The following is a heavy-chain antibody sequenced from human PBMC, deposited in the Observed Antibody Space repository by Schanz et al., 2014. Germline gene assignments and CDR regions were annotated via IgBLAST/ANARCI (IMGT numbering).Heavy chain of an antibody. CDR2: INTGVNT. CDR1: GFTFDEFA. D-gene: IGHD6-13*01. CDR3: ARGLIAAAGGAFDY. J-gene: IGHJ4*02. V-gene: IGHV3-23*04. Sequence: DVQLVESGGGLVQPGKSLRLSCAASGFTFDEFAMHWVRQSPGKGLEWVSAINTGVNTYYADSVRGRFTMSRDNSKNTLYLQMNSLRAGDAAVYYCARGLIAAAGGAFDYWGQGTLVAVSA.